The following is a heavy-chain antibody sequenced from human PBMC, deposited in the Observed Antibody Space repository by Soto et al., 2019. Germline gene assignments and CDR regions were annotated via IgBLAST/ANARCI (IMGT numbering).Heavy chain of an antibody. CDR1: GFTFSSYS. D-gene: IGHD3-22*01. CDR3: ARSRSGYYYFIDY. CDR2: ISSSSSTI. Sequence: AGGSLRLSCAASGFTFSSYSMNWVRQAPGKGLEWVSYISSSSSTIYYADSVKGRFTISRDNAKNSLYLQMNSLRDDDTAVYYCARSRSGYYYFIDYWGQGTLVTVSS. J-gene: IGHJ4*02. V-gene: IGHV3-48*02.